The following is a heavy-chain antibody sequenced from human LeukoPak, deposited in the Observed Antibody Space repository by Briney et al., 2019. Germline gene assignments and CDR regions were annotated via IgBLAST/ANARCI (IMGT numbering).Heavy chain of an antibody. V-gene: IGHV1-2*02. J-gene: IGHJ3*02. CDR1: GYTFTGYY. Sequence: ASVKVSCKASGYTFTGYYMHWVRQAPGQGLEWMGWINPNSGGTNYAQKFQGRVTMTRDTSTSTVYMELSSLRAEDTALYYCARDAAGVVHDAFDIWGQGTMVTVSS. D-gene: IGHD2-15*01. CDR2: INPNSGGT. CDR3: ARDAAGVVHDAFDI.